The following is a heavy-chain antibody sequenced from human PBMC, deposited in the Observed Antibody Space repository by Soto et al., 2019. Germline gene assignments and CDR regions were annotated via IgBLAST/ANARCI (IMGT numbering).Heavy chain of an antibody. J-gene: IGHJ4*02. CDR3: SRVAHSSSWYELDY. V-gene: IGHV3-11*06. D-gene: IGHD6-13*01. CDR1: GFTFSDYY. Sequence: PGGSLRLSCAASGFTFSDYYMSWIRQAPGKGLEWVSYMSGSGDYTNYADSVRGRFTISRDNAKNSLYLQVNSLRAEDTAVYYCSRVAHSSSWYELDYWGQGTLVTVSS. CDR2: MSGSGDYT.